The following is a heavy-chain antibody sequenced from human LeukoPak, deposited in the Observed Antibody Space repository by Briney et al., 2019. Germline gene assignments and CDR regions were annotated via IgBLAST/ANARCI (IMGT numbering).Heavy chain of an antibody. CDR3: ARTGYSSSWYYFDY. J-gene: IGHJ4*02. D-gene: IGHD6-13*01. Sequence: ASVKVSCTASGYTFTGYYMHWVRQAPGQGLEWMGWINPNSGGTNYAQKFQGRVTMTRDTSISTAYMELSRLRSDDTAVYYCARTGYSSSWYYFDYWGQGTLVTVSS. V-gene: IGHV1-2*02. CDR1: GYTFTGYY. CDR2: INPNSGGT.